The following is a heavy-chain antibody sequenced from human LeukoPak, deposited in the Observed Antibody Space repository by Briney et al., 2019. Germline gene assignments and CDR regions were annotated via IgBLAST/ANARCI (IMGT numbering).Heavy chain of an antibody. V-gene: IGHV4-34*01. J-gene: IGHJ6*03. CDR1: GGSFSGYY. D-gene: IGHD6-13*01. CDR3: ARGLRAAATKYYYMDV. CDR2: IDHSGST. Sequence: SETLSLTCAVYGGSFSGYYWSWIRQPPGKGLEWIGEIDHSGSTNYNPSLKSRVTISVDTSKNQFTLKLSSVTAADTAVYYCARGLRAAATKYYYMDVWGKGTPVTVSS.